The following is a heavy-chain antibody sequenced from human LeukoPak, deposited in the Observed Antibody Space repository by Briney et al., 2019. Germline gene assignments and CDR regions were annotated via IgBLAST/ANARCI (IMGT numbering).Heavy chain of an antibody. Sequence: PSETLSLTCAVYGGSFSGYYWSWIRQPPGKGLEWIGEINHSGSTNYNPSLKSRVTISVDTSKNQFPLKLSSVTAADTAVYYCARGRVDDFWSGLFDYWGQGTLVTVSS. D-gene: IGHD3-3*01. CDR2: INHSGST. V-gene: IGHV4-34*01. J-gene: IGHJ4*02. CDR1: GGSFSGYY. CDR3: ARGRVDDFWSGLFDY.